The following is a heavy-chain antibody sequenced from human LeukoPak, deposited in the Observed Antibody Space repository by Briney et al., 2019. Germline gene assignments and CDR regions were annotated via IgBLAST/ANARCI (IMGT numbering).Heavy chain of an antibody. CDR3: ARDQLYCSSSSCRSLGWFDP. Sequence: SETLSLTCSVSGGSTSSSAYYWGWIRQPPGQGLEWIGSIYYSGNTYYNPSLKSPVTISIDTSKNQFSLRLISVTAADTAVYYCARDQLYCSSSSCRSLGWFDPWGQGTLVTVSS. CDR1: GGSTSSSAYY. V-gene: IGHV4-39*07. J-gene: IGHJ5*02. CDR2: IYYSGNT. D-gene: IGHD2-2*01.